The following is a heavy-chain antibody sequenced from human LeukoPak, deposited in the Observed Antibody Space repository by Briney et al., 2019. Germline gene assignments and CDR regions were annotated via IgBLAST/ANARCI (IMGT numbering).Heavy chain of an antibody. CDR1: GGSFSGYY. Sequence: PSETLSLTCAVYGGSFSGYYWSWIRQPPGKGLEWIGEINHSGSTNYNPSLKSRVTISVDTSKNQFSLKLSSVTAADTAVYYCARHIRYYGSGRVDYWGQGTLVTVSS. CDR3: ARHIRYYGSGRVDY. V-gene: IGHV4-34*01. D-gene: IGHD3-10*01. CDR2: INHSGST. J-gene: IGHJ4*02.